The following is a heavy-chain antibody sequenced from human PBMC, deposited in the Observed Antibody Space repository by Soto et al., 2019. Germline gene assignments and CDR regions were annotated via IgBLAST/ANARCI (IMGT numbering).Heavy chain of an antibody. CDR2: IYYSGST. V-gene: IGHV4-39*01. J-gene: IGHJ5*02. CDR3: ARGGRSQSGLLNWFDP. Sequence: SETLSLTCTVSGGSISSSSYYWGWIRQPPGKGLEWIGSIYYSGSTYYNPSLKSRVIISVDTSNNRFSLKLSSVTAADTAVYYCARGGRSQSGLLNWFDPWGQGTLVTVSS. CDR1: GGSISSSSYY.